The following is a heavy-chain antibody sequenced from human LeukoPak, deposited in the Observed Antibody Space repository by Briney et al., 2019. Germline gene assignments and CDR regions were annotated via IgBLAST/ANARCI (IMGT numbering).Heavy chain of an antibody. CDR3: AKDGVYGPGCCYYFDY. CDR1: GFSFRSYA. CDR2: ISGSGVNT. D-gene: IGHD3-10*01. J-gene: IGHJ4*02. V-gene: IGHV3-23*01. Sequence: PGWSLRLSCAASGFSFRSYAMCWVRQAPGGGLEWVSAISGSGVNTYYAAFVKGRFTSYRDNSKNTLNLQMNSLRVEDTAVYYCAKDGVYGPGCCYYFDYWGQGTLVTVSS.